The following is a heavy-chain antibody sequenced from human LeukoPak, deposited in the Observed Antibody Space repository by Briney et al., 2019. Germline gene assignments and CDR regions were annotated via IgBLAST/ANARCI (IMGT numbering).Heavy chain of an antibody. D-gene: IGHD5-18*01. Sequence: GRSLRLSCAASGFTFSSFGMSWVRQAPGKGLEWVAVISYDGSNKYYADSVKGRFTISRDNSKNTLYLQMNSLRAEDTAVYYCTLRGYSYGPDAFDIWGQGTMVTVSS. CDR1: GFTFSSFG. CDR3: TLRGYSYGPDAFDI. V-gene: IGHV3-30*03. J-gene: IGHJ3*02. CDR2: ISYDGSNK.